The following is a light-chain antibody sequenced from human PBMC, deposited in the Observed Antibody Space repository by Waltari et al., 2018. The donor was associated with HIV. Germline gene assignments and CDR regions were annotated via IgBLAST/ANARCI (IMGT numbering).Light chain of an antibody. CDR2: GAS. CDR3: QQYNNWPPAWT. J-gene: IGKJ1*01. V-gene: IGKV3-15*01. Sequence: EIVMTQYPVTLSASPGERVTLSCRASESVNSDLAWYQQKPGQAPRLRIHGASTRATGIPPRFSGSGSETQFTLTISSLQSEDCAVYYCQQYNNWPPAWTFGRGTRVEI. CDR1: ESVNSD.